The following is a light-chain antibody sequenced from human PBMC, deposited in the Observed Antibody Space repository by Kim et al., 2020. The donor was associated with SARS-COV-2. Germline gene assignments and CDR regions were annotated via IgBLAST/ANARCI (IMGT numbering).Light chain of an antibody. J-gene: IGLJ1*01. CDR2: EVS. CDR1: SSDVGSYNL. CDR3: CSYAGSYV. V-gene: IGLV2-23*02. Sequence: QSALTQPPSVSGSPGQSVTISCTGTSSDVGSYNLVSWYQQHPGKAPKLMIYEVSKRPSGVSNRFSGSKSGNTASLTISGLQAEDEADYYCCSYAGSYVFGTGTKVTVL.